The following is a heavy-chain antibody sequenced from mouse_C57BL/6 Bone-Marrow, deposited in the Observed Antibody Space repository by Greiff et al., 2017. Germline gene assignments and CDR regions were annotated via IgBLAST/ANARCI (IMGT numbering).Heavy chain of an antibody. CDR3: ARGLWYLQGY. Sequence: VHVKQSGPELVKPGASVKISCKASGYTFTDYYMNWVKQSHGKSLEWIGDINPNNGGTSYNQKFKGKATLTVDKSSSTAYMELRSLTSEDSAVYYCARGLWYLQGYWGQGTTLTVSS. D-gene: IGHD2-1*01. J-gene: IGHJ2*01. CDR1: GYTFTDYY. V-gene: IGHV1-26*01. CDR2: INPNNGGT.